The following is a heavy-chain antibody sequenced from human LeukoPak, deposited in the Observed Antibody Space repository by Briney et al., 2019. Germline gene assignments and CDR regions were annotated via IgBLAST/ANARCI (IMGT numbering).Heavy chain of an antibody. J-gene: IGHJ3*02. CDR1: GYTFTGYY. CDR2: INPNSGGT. D-gene: IGHD2-2*01. V-gene: IGHV1-2*02. CDR3: AREGCSSSSCHDALDI. Sequence: ASVKVSCKASGYTFTGYYMHWVRQAPGQGLEWMGWINPNSGGTNYAQKFQGRVTMTRDTSISTAYMELSRLRSDDTAVYYCAREGCSSSSCHDALDIWGQGTMVTVSS.